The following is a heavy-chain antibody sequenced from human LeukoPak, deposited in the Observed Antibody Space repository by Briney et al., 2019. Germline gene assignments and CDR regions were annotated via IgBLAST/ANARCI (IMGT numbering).Heavy chain of an antibody. CDR3: ARRNYYYDSSGYSYYFDY. CDR1: GFTFSSYS. Sequence: GGSLRLSCAASGFTFSSYSMNWVRQAPGKGLEWVSYISSSSSTIYYADSVKGRFTISRDNAKNSLYLQMNSLRAEDTALYYCARRNYYYDSSGYSYYFDYWGQGTLVTVSS. V-gene: IGHV3-48*04. CDR2: ISSSSSTI. J-gene: IGHJ4*02. D-gene: IGHD3-22*01.